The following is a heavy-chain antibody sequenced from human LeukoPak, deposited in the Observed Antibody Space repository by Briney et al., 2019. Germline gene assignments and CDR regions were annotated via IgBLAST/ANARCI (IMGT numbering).Heavy chain of an antibody. J-gene: IGHJ6*03. CDR1: GFTFDDYT. V-gene: IGHV3-43*01. D-gene: IGHD6-6*01. CDR2: ISWDGGST. Sequence: GGSLRLSCAASGFTFDDYTMHWVRQAPGKGLERVSLISWDGGSTYYADSVKGRFTISRDNSKNSLYLQMNSLRTEDTALYYCAKDIGYSSSSYYMDVWGKGTTVTVSS. CDR3: AKDIGYSSSSYYMDV.